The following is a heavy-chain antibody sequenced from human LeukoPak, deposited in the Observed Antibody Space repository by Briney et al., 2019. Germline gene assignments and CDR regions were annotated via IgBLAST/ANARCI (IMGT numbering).Heavy chain of an antibody. D-gene: IGHD2-8*02. J-gene: IGHJ4*02. V-gene: IGHV3-23*01. CDR1: GFTSSTLD. CDR3: ARDSSVLVAADDY. CDR2: ISASGGRT. Sequence: GGSLRLSCAASGFTSSTLDMSWVRQAPGKGLEWVSSISASGGRTYYAGSVKGRFTISRDNTRDTLYLQMNSLRAEDTAVYYCARDSSVLVAADDYWGQGTLVTVSS.